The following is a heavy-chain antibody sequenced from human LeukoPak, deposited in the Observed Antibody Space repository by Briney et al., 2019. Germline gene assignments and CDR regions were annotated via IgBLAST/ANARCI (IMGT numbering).Heavy chain of an antibody. J-gene: IGHJ4*02. D-gene: IGHD4-23*01. V-gene: IGHV1-2*02. CDR3: ARDQATVATPWWDH. CDR1: GYTFTGYY. Sequence: GATVKVSCKASGYTFTGYYVHWVRQAPGQGLEWMGWINGNSGGTNCAQQFQGRVTMTRDTSISTAYMELSRLRSDDTAVYFCARDQATVATPWWDHWGQGTLVTVSS. CDR2: INGNSGGT.